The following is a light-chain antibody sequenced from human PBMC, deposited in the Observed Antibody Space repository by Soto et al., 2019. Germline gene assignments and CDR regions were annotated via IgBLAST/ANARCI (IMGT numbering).Light chain of an antibody. J-gene: IGLJ1*01. CDR1: SSNIGSNT. CDR2: LNN. V-gene: IGLV1-44*01. CDR3: ASWDDSLNGYV. Sequence: QPVLTQPPSASGTPGQRVTISCSGSSSNIGSNTVNWYQQLPGTTPKLLIFLNNQRPSGVPDRFSGSKSGTSASLAISGLQSEDEADFYCASWDDSLNGYVFGTGTKLTVL.